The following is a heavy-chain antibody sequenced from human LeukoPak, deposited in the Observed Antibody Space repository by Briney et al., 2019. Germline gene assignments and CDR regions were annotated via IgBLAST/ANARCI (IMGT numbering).Heavy chain of an antibody. J-gene: IGHJ4*02. V-gene: IGHV1-69*05. CDR1: GGTFSSYA. CDR2: IIPIFGTA. CDR3: ARGTRGDFWSGYYTLDY. Sequence: SVKVSCKASGGTFSSYAISWVRQAPGQGLEWMGGIIPIFGTANYAQKFQGRVTITTDESTSTAYMELSSLRSEDTAVYYCARGTRGDFWSGYYTLDYWGQGTLVTVSS. D-gene: IGHD3-3*01.